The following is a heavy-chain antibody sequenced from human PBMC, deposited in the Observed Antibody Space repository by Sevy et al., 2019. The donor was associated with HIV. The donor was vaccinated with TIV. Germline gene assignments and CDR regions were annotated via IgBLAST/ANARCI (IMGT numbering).Heavy chain of an antibody. J-gene: IGHJ4*02. CDR1: GFTVSSNY. CDR2: SYSCGGT. CDR3: ARDGGYRLD. Sequence: GGSLRLSCAASGFTVSSNYMIWVRQAPGKGLDWVSLSYSCGGTDYADSVKGRFTISRVSSKNTLYLQMNSLRTEATAVYNCARDGGYRLDWGQGTLVTVSS. V-gene: IGHV3-66*03. D-gene: IGHD2-2*01.